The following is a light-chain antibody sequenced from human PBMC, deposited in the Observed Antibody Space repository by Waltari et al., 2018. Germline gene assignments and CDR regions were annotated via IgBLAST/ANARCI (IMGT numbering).Light chain of an antibody. CDR3: QQYGSSAIT. CDR2: GVS. J-gene: IGKJ5*01. Sequence: EIVLTQSPGTLSLSPGERATLSCRASQSVSSSYLAWYQQKPGQAPRLLTYGVSSRATGIPDRFSGSGSGTDFTLTISRLEPEDFAVYYCQQYGSSAITFGQGTRLEIK. V-gene: IGKV3-20*01. CDR1: QSVSSSY.